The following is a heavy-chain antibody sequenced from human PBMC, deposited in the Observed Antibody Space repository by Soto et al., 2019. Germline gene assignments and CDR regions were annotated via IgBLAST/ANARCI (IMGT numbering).Heavy chain of an antibody. J-gene: IGHJ5*02. CDR2: ISGSGCST. V-gene: IGHV3-23*01. CDR3: AKYIVRRVVVFGYWFDP. CDR1: GFTFSSYA. D-gene: IGHD2-15*01. Sequence: GGSLRLSCAASGFTFSSYAMSWVRQAPGKGLEWVSAISGSGCSTYYADYVNGRFTISRDNSKNTLYLQMNSLRAEDTAVYYCAKYIVRRVVVFGYWFDPWGQGTLVTGSS.